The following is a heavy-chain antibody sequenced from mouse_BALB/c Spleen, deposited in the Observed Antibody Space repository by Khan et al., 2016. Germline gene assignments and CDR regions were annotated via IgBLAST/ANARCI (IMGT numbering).Heavy chain of an antibody. D-gene: IGHD1-1*02. Sequence: EVQLQESGPGLVKPSQSLSLTCSVTGYSITSGYYWNWIRQFPGNKLEWMGYISYDGSNKYNPSLKNRISITRDTSKIQCSLKLNSVTTEDTAAYYCARTWCFDYWGQGTTLTVSS. V-gene: IGHV3-6*02. CDR3: ARTWCFDY. CDR2: ISYDGSN. CDR1: GYSITSGYY. J-gene: IGHJ2*01.